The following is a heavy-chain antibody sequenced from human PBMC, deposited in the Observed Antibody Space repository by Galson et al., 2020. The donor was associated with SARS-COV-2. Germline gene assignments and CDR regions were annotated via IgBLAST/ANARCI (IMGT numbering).Heavy chain of an antibody. CDR2: IWYDGSNK. V-gene: IGHV3-33*01. D-gene: IGHD6-13*01. J-gene: IGHJ4*02. CDR3: ARERDSSSWINYCLDS. CDR1: GFTFSNYG. Sequence: GESLKISCAASGFTFSNYGMHWVRQAPGKGLEWVAVIWYDGSNKYYADSVKGRFTISRDNSKNTLYLQMNSLRAEDTAMFYCARERDSSSWINYCLDSWGQGTLVTVSS.